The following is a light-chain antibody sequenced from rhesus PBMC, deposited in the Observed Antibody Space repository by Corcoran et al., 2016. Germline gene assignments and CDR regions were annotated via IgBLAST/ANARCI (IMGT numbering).Light chain of an antibody. V-gene: IGKV1-22*01. CDR1: QGISSW. CDR3: QQYSSRPFT. CDR2: KAS. Sequence: DIQMTQSPSSLSASVGDTVTITCRASQGISSWLDWYQQKPGKAPKLLIYKASSLQSGVPSRFSGRGSGTDFTLTISSLQSEDFATYYCQQYSSRPFTFGPGTKLDIK. J-gene: IGKJ3*01.